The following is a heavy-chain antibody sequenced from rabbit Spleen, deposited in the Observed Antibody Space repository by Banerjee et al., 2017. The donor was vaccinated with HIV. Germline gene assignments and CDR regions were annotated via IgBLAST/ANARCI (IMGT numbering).Heavy chain of an antibody. V-gene: IGHV1S40*01. CDR2: IGSGSTGNT. J-gene: IGHJ4*01. CDR1: GFSFSSRFY. D-gene: IGHD4-1*01. Sequence: QSLEESGGGLVQPEGSLTLTCTASGFSFSSRFYICWVRQAPGKGLEWIGCIGSGSTGNTYYASWAKGRFTISKTSSTTVTLQMTSLTAADTATYFCARPYYNSGWGSGLWGQGTLVTVS. CDR3: ARPYYNSGWGSGL.